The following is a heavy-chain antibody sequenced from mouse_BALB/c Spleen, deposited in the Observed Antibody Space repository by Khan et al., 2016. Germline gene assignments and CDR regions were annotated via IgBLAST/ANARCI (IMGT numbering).Heavy chain of an antibody. Sequence: QIQLVQSGPELKKPGETVKISCTASGYTFTDYSMHWVKQAPGKGLKWMGWINTETGEPTYADDFKGRFAFSLATSASTAYLQINNLKNEDTATYFCATARATWFAYWGQGTLVTVSA. CDR3: ATARATWFAY. CDR1: GYTFTDYS. CDR2: INTETGEP. J-gene: IGHJ3*01. D-gene: IGHD3-1*01. V-gene: IGHV9-2-1*01.